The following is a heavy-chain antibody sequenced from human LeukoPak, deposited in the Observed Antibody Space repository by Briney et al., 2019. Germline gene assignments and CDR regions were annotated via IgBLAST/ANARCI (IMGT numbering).Heavy chain of an antibody. Sequence: GGSLRLSCAASGFTFSSYSMNWVRQAPGKGLEWVSSISSSSSYIYYADSVKGRFTISRDNAKNSLYLQMNSLRAEDTAVYYCARGGTTVVTPWYFDYWGQGTLVTVSS. J-gene: IGHJ4*02. CDR1: GFTFSSYS. D-gene: IGHD4-23*01. CDR3: ARGGTTVVTPWYFDY. CDR2: ISSSSSYI. V-gene: IGHV3-21*01.